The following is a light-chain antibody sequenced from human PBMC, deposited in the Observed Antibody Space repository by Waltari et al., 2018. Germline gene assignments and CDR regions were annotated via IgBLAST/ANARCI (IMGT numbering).Light chain of an antibody. CDR1: SSDVGGYNY. CDR2: DVT. Sequence: QSALTQPRSVSGSPGQSVTISCTGTSSDVGGYNYVSWYQQYSGKAPKLMIYDVTKRPSGVPDRFSGSKSGNTASLTISGLQAEDEAAYYCCSYAGTYVVFGGGTKLTVL. J-gene: IGLJ2*01. CDR3: CSYAGTYVV. V-gene: IGLV2-11*01.